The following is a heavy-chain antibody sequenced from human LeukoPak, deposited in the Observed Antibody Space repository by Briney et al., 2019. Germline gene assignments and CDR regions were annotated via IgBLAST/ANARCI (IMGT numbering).Heavy chain of an antibody. CDR2: INPSGGST. CDR3: ARDPVARGRSGGGWFDP. J-gene: IGHJ5*02. D-gene: IGHD1-14*01. Sequence: ASVKVSRKASGYTFTSYYMHWVRQAPGQGLEWMGIINPSGGSTSYAQKFHGRVTMTRDTSTSTVYMELSSLRSEDTAAYYCARDPVARGRSGGGWFDPWGQGTLVTVSS. V-gene: IGHV1-46*01. CDR1: GYTFTSYY.